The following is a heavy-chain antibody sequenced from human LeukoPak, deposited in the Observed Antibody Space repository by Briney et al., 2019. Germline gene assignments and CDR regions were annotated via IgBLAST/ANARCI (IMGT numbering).Heavy chain of an antibody. J-gene: IGHJ4*02. V-gene: IGHV3-30*18. CDR3: AKDWLDSGSHDY. CDR1: GFTFSSYS. Sequence: PGGSLRLSCAASGFTFSSYSMNWVRQAPGKGLEWVAVISYDGSNKYYADSVKGRFTISRDNSKNTLYLQMNSLRAEDTAVYYCAKDWLDSGSHDYWGQGTLVTVSS. CDR2: ISYDGSNK. D-gene: IGHD1-26*01.